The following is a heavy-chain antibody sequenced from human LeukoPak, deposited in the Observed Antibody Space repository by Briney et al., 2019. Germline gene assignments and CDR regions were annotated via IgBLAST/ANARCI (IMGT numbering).Heavy chain of an antibody. Sequence: PSGTLSLTCAVSGSSISSLNLWSWLRQPPGKGLEWVGEMYLDGRTNFHPSVRGRVTIFIDKPKNQLSLQLTSVTAADTAVYYCAGLEGRYSTDWFYFFDYWGQGALVTVSS. CDR3: AGLEGRYSTDWFYFFDY. D-gene: IGHD6-19*01. J-gene: IGHJ4*02. V-gene: IGHV4-4*02. CDR1: GSSISSLNL. CDR2: MYLDGRT.